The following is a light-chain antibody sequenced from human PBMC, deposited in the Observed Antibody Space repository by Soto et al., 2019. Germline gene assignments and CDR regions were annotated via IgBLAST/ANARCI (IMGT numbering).Light chain of an antibody. CDR1: QSVSSY. CDR2: GAS. J-gene: IGKJ1*01. Sequence: IVLTQSPATLSLSPGERATLSFRASQSVSSYLAWYQQKPGQAPRLLIYGASTRATGVPARFSGSGSGTEFTLTISSLQSEDFAVYYCQQYNDWWTFGQGAKVDI. V-gene: IGKV3-15*01. CDR3: QQYNDWWT.